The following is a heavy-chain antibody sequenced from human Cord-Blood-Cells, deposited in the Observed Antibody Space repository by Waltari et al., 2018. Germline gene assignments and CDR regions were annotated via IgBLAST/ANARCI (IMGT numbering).Heavy chain of an antibody. D-gene: IGHD6-13*01. V-gene: IGHV1-46*01. J-gene: IGHJ5*02. CDR1: GYSFTSYY. CDR2: INPSGGST. CDR3: ARYVGAAGNWFDP. Sequence: VQLVQSGAEVKNPGASVKVSCKASGYSFTSYYMHWMRQAPGQGLEWMGIINPSGGSTSYAQKFQGRVTMTRDTSTSTVYMELSSLRSEDTAVYYCARYVGAAGNWFDPWGQGTLVTVSS.